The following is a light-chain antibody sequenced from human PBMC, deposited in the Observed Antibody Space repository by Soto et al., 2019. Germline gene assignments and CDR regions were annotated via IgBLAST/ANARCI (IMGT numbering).Light chain of an antibody. Sequence: IVVTQSPGTASLSQGDRASLRXRVSQSINITYLAWSQQNPGXAPRLXXDRXASSATGSPDRXSGSGSGTDFALTISRLDPEDFAVYYCQQYGNSTQTFGQGTKVDIK. V-gene: IGKV3-20*01. CDR3: QQYGNSTQT. CDR1: QSINITY. J-gene: IGKJ1*01. CDR2: RXA.